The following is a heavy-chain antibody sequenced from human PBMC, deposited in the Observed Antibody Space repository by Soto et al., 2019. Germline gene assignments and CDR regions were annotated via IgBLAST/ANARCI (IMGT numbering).Heavy chain of an antibody. Sequence: QVQLQESGPGLVKPSETLSLTCTVSGGSVSRGSYYWSWIRQPPGKGLEWIGYIYYSGSTNYNPSLKSRVTISVDTSKNQFSLKLSSVTAADTAVYYCAGGPDDRTNGVCYSGWFDPWGQGTLVTVSS. CDR1: GGSVSRGSYY. CDR2: IYYSGST. CDR3: AGGPDDRTNGVCYSGWFDP. D-gene: IGHD2-8*01. J-gene: IGHJ5*02. V-gene: IGHV4-61*01.